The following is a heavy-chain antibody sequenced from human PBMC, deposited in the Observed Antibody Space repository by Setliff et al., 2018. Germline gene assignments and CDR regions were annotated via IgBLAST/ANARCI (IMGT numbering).Heavy chain of an antibody. Sequence: PGGSLRLSCATSGFILSDTWMSWVRQAPGKGLEWVGRINSGGSATSYADSVKGRFTISRDNAKNTLYLQMNSLRAEDTAVYYCARDTKSSLDYWGQGTLVTVSS. CDR3: ARDTKSSLDY. J-gene: IGHJ4*02. CDR1: GFILSDTW. V-gene: IGHV3-74*01. CDR2: INSGGSAT. D-gene: IGHD1-1*01.